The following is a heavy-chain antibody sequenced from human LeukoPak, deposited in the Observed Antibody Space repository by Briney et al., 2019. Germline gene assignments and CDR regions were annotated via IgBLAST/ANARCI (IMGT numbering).Heavy chain of an antibody. CDR2: IHHDGRT. CDR1: GGSLSGYY. Sequence: PSDTLSLTCAVSGGSLSGYYWSWIRQSPGKGLEWMGDIHHDGRTKYKSSFKSRITIFLVSSKNEVSLRLSPVTPADTALYFCARDVVPRDYGDTLNAYDLWGQGTMVTVS. CDR3: ARDVVPRDYGDTLNAYDL. J-gene: IGHJ3*01. D-gene: IGHD4-17*01. V-gene: IGHV4-34*01.